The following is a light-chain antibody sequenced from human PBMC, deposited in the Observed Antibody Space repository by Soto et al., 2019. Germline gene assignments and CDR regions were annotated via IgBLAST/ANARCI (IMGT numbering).Light chain of an antibody. CDR1: SSDVGGYNY. CDR2: EIS. Sequence: QSVLTQPPSASGSPGQSVTISCSGTSSDVGGYNYVSWHQQHPGKAPELMIYEISKRPSGVPDRFSGSKSGNTASLIVSGLQAEDEADYYCSSYAGSNNFVFGTGTKVTVL. CDR3: SSYAGSNNFV. J-gene: IGLJ1*01. V-gene: IGLV2-8*01.